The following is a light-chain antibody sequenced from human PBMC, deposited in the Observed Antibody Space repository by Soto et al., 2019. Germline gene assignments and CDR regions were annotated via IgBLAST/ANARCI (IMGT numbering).Light chain of an antibody. CDR1: QSISTW. Sequence: DIQMTQSPSTVSAFVGDTVTITCRASQSISTWLAWYQQKPGKAPKLLIYKASNLDSGVPSRFSGSGSGTEFTLTINGLQPDDFASYYCQQYTSYSWTFGQGTKVEIK. CDR2: KAS. V-gene: IGKV1-5*03. J-gene: IGKJ1*01. CDR3: QQYTSYSWT.